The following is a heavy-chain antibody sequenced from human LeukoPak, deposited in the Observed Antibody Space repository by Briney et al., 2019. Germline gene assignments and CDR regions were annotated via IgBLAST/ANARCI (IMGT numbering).Heavy chain of an antibody. J-gene: IGHJ4*02. CDR3: ARLGRERDFDY. D-gene: IGHD1-1*01. V-gene: IGHV3-33*01. Sequence: GGSLRLSCAASGFTFSSYGMHWVRQAPGKGLEWVAVIWYDGSNKYFADSVKGRFTISRDNSKNTLYLQMNSLRAEDTAVYYCARLGRERDFDYWGQGTLVTVSS. CDR2: IWYDGSNK. CDR1: GFTFSSYG.